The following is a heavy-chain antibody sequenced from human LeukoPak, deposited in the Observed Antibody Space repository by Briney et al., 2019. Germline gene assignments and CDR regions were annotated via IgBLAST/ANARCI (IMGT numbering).Heavy chain of an antibody. J-gene: IGHJ5*02. V-gene: IGHV3-74*01. D-gene: IGHD2-2*03. Sequence: PGGSLRLSCAASVFTFSSYWMHWVRQAPGKGLVWVSRINGDGRSTSYADSVKGRFTISRDNAKNTLYLQMNSLRAEDTAVYYCARAAGYCSSTSCYYLSPWGQGTLVTVSS. CDR2: INGDGRST. CDR1: VFTFSSYW. CDR3: ARAAGYCSSTSCYYLSP.